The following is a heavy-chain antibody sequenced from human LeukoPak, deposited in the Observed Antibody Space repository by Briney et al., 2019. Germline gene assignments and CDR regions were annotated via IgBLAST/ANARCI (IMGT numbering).Heavy chain of an antibody. D-gene: IGHD2-21*01. Sequence: GGSLRLSCAASGFTFNNFGMHWVRQAPGKGLEWVAMISYDGSNKYYADSVKGRFTISRDDSTNTLYLQMSSLRAEDTAMYYCAKAVGVIYMGIDFWGQGALVTVSS. CDR2: ISYDGSNK. CDR3: AKAVGVIYMGIDF. V-gene: IGHV3-30*18. CDR1: GFTFNNFG. J-gene: IGHJ4*02.